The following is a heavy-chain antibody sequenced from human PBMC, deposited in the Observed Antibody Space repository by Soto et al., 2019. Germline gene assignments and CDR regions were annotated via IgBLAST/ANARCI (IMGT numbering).Heavy chain of an antibody. D-gene: IGHD3-22*01. J-gene: IGHJ4*02. Sequence: GGSLRLSCSASGFTFSSYAMHWVRQAPGKGLEYVSAISSNGGSTYYADSVKGRFTISRDNSKNTLYLQMSSLRAEDTAVYYCVRVYXSSAYGFDYWGQGTLVTVSS. V-gene: IGHV3-64D*08. CDR3: VRVYXSSAYGFDY. CDR1: GFTFSSYA. CDR2: ISSNGGST.